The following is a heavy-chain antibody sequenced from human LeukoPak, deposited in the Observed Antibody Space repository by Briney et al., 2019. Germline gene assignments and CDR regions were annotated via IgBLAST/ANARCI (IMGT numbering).Heavy chain of an antibody. Sequence: SETLSLTCSVSGDSMRSWYWSWVRQPPGKGLEWIGYIYYSGGTDYNPSLKSRVTMSIDTSKKQFSLELISVTAADTAVYYCARGAWDTAQREPFDYWGQGTLVTVSS. CDR2: IYYSGGT. J-gene: IGHJ4*02. V-gene: IGHV4-59*01. D-gene: IGHD5-18*01. CDR3: ARGAWDTAQREPFDY. CDR1: GDSMRSWY.